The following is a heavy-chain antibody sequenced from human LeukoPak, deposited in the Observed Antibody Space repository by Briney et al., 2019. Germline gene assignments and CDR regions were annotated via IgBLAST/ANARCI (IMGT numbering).Heavy chain of an antibody. J-gene: IGHJ4*02. CDR2: ISYDGSNK. D-gene: IGHD1-26*01. Sequence: GGSLRLSCAASGFTFSSYAMHWVRQAPGKGLEWVAVISYDGSNKYYADSVKGRFTISRDNSKNTLYLQMNSLRAEDTAVYYCARERYLNTGIVGATHFDYWGQGTLVTVSS. CDR3: ARERYLNTGIVGATHFDY. V-gene: IGHV3-30-3*01. CDR1: GFTFSSYA.